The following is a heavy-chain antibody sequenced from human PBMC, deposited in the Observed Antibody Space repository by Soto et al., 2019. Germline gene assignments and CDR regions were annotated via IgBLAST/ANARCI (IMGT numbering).Heavy chain of an antibody. V-gene: IGHV4-59*08. CDR2: IYYSGST. CDR1: GGSISSYY. CDR3: ARLLAVAGTWHYYYGMDV. Sequence: SETLSLTCTVSGGSISSYYWSRIRQPPGKGLEWIGYIYYSGSTNYNPSLKSRVTISVDTSKNQFSLKLSSVTAADTAVYYCARLLAVAGTWHYYYGMDVWGQGTTVTVSS. D-gene: IGHD6-19*01. J-gene: IGHJ6*02.